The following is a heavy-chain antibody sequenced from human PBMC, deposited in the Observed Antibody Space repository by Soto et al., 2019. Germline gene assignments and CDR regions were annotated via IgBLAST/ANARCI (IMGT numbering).Heavy chain of an antibody. D-gene: IGHD2-15*01. J-gene: IGHJ3*02. Sequence: PGGSLRLSCAASGFPFISYWMHWVRQAPGKGLEWVSSISTSTSYIYYADSVKGRFTISRDNAKNSVYLQMNSLRAEDTAVYYCARLYCRGGSCYSGDAFDIWGQGTMVTVSS. V-gene: IGHV3-21*01. CDR3: ARLYCRGGSCYSGDAFDI. CDR2: ISTSTSYI. CDR1: GFPFISYW.